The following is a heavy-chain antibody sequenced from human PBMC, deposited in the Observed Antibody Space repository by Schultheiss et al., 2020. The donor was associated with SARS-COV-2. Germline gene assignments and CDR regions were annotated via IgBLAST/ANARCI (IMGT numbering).Heavy chain of an antibody. CDR1: GYTFTSYG. CDR3: AAETKPGSGRVQREGMDV. J-gene: IGHJ6*02. D-gene: IGHD3-10*01. Sequence: ASVKVSCKASGYTFTSYGISWVRQAPGQGLEWMGWMNPNSGNTGYAQNFQGRVTMTTDTSTSTVYMELSSLRSEDTAVYYCAAETKPGSGRVQREGMDVWGQGTTVTVSS. CDR2: MNPNSGNT. V-gene: IGHV1-18*01.